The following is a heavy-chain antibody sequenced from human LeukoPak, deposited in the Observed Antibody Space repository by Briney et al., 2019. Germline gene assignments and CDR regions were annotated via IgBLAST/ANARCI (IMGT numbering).Heavy chain of an antibody. CDR1: GFTFSSYA. D-gene: IGHD3-9*01. CDR3: ARESGDDILTGWDY. V-gene: IGHV3-30-3*01. CDR2: ISYDGSNK. J-gene: IGHJ4*02. Sequence: GGSLRLSCAASGFTFSSYAIHWVRQAPGKGLEWVAVISYDGSNKYYADSVKGRFTISRDNSKNTLYLQMNSLRAEDTAVYYCARESGDDILTGWDYWGQGTLVTVSS.